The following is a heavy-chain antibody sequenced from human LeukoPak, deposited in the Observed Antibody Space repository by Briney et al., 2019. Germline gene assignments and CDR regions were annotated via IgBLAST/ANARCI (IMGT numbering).Heavy chain of an antibody. CDR1: GFTFSSYW. Sequence: GGSLRLSCVASGFTFSSYWMSWVRQAPGKGLEWVANIKQDGSEKYYVDSVKGRFTISRDNAKNSLYLQMNSLRAEDTAVYYCARDKGSDFWSGTNWFDPWGQGTLVTVSS. CDR3: ARDKGSDFWSGTNWFDP. V-gene: IGHV3-7*01. J-gene: IGHJ5*02. D-gene: IGHD3-3*01. CDR2: IKQDGSEK.